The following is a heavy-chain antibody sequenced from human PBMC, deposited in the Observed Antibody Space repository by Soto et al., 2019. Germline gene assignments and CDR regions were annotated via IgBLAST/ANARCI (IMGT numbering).Heavy chain of an antibody. Sequence: SSETLSLTCTVSGGSISSGGYYWSWIRQHPGKGLEWIGYIYYSGSTYYNPSLKSRVTISVDTSKNQFSLKLSSVTAADTAVYYCARFYDTSGYYYVGDFDYWGQGTLVTVSS. V-gene: IGHV4-31*03. CDR3: ARFYDTSGYYYVGDFDY. J-gene: IGHJ4*02. CDR2: IYYSGST. D-gene: IGHD3-22*01. CDR1: GGSISSGGYY.